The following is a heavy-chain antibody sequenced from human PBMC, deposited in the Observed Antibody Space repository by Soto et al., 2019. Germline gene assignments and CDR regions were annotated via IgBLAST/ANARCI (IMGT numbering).Heavy chain of an antibody. CDR2: IIPIFGTA. D-gene: IGHD2-21*02. V-gene: IGHV1-69*13. Sequence: RASVKVSCKASGGTFSSYAISWVRQAPGQGLEWMGGIIPIFGTANYAQKFQGRVTITADESTSTAYMELSSLRSEDTAVYYCARTLVVTASYYYYGMDVWGQGTTVTVSS. CDR3: ARTLVVTASYYYYGMDV. CDR1: GGTFSSYA. J-gene: IGHJ6*02.